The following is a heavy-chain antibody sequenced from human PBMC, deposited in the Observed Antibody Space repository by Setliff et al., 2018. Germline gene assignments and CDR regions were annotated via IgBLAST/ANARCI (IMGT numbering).Heavy chain of an antibody. V-gene: IGHV4-34*01. Sequence: LSLTCTVYGASFSDYYWGWIRQPPGKGLEWIAEINHSGSSYYNPSLRSRVTISVDTSKNQFSLILRSVTAADTAVYYCARGRMRGSCSGPSCTYDPFDIWGQGTPVTVSS. D-gene: IGHD2-2*01. CDR2: INHSGSS. CDR3: ARGRMRGSCSGPSCTYDPFDI. J-gene: IGHJ3*02. CDR1: GASFSDYY.